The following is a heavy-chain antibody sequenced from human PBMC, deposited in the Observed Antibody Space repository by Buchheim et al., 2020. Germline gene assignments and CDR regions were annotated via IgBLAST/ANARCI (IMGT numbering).Heavy chain of an antibody. CDR1: GFTFSSYS. CDR3: ARVAWGVSSGWSRDY. D-gene: IGHD6-19*01. V-gene: IGHV3-48*01. J-gene: IGHJ4*02. Sequence: EVQLVESGGGLVQPGGSLRLSCAASGFTFSSYSMNWVRQAPGKGLEWVSYISSSSSTIYYADSVKGRFTISRDHTKNSLYLQMNSLRAEDTAVYYCARVAWGVSSGWSRDYWGQGTL. CDR2: ISSSSSTI.